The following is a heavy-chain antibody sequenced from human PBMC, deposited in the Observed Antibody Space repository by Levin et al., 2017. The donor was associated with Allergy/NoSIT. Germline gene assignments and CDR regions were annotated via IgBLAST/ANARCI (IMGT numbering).Heavy chain of an antibody. J-gene: IGHJ2*01. V-gene: IGHV3-23*01. Sequence: GGSLRLSCAASGFTFSSYAMSWVRQAPGKGLEWVSAISGSGGSTYYADSVKGRFTISRDNSKNTLYLQMNSLRAEDTAVYYCAKDHNHAAEYSTTWALMYWYFDLWGRGTLLTVSS. CDR2: ISGSGGST. CDR3: AKDHNHAAEYSTTWALMYWYFDL. CDR1: GFTFSSYA. D-gene: IGHD6-6*01.